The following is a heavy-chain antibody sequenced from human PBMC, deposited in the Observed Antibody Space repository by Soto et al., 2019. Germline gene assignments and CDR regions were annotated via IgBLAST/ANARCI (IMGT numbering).Heavy chain of an antibody. Sequence: SETLSLTCTVSGASVNDYYWNWVRQPLGKGLEWIGFIHYTGSRIFNPSLQSRVTMSVDVSQNQFSLGLTSVTAADTAVYYCARDVKYYYGMDVWGQGTTVTVSS. V-gene: IGHV4-59*02. CDR1: GASVNDYY. CDR2: IHYTGSR. J-gene: IGHJ6*02. CDR3: ARDVKYYYGMDV.